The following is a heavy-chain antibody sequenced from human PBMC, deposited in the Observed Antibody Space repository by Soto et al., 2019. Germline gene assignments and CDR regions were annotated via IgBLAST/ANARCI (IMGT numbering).Heavy chain of an antibody. J-gene: IGHJ4*02. D-gene: IGHD6-19*01. CDR1: GFTLSSYA. Sequence: QVQLVESGGGVLQPGRSLRLSCAASGFTLSSYAIHWVRQAPGKGLEWVSVISDDGSNKHYADSVKGRLTVSRDNSKNTVYLQMNSLRAEDTAVYYCVRSPDSSGWYDFDHWGQGTLVTVSS. CDR3: VRSPDSSGWYDFDH. CDR2: ISDDGSNK. V-gene: IGHV3-30-3*01.